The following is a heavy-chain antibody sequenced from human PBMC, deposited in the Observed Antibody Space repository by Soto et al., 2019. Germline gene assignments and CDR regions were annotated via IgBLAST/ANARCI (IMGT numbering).Heavy chain of an antibody. J-gene: IGHJ6*02. D-gene: IGHD6-13*01. V-gene: IGHV1-46*01. CDR3: ARGRGLAAAGTRYYYGMDV. CDR2: INPSGGST. CDR1: GYTFTSYY. Sequence: ASVKVSCKASGYTFTSYYMHWVRQAPGQGLEWMGIINPSGGSTSYAQKFQGRVTMTRDTSTSTAYMELSSLRSDDTAVYYCARGRGLAAAGTRYYYGMDVWGQGPTVTVSS.